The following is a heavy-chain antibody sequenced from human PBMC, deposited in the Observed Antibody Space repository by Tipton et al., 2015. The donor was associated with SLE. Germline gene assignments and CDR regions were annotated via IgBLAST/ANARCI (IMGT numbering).Heavy chain of an antibody. D-gene: IGHD2-15*01. V-gene: IGHV3-23*01. J-gene: IGHJ4*02. CDR3: ATPGGRGFSPWDN. Sequence: SLRLSCAASGFTLSNYVMNWVRQAPGKGLAWVSVISSSGDAPYYADSVKGRFTISRDNSKNTPYLQMNGLRAEDTAVYHCATPGGRGFSPWDNWGPGTLVAVSS. CDR2: ISSSGDAP. CDR1: GFTLSNYV.